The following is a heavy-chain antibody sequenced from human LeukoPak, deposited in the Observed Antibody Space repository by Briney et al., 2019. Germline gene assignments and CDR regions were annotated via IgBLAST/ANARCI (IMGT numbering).Heavy chain of an antibody. V-gene: IGHV4-61*02. CDR1: GGSISSDSYY. CDR2: IYTSGTT. J-gene: IGHJ3*01. D-gene: IGHD1-14*01. CDR3: ARERGTSHAFDV. Sequence: SETLSLTCTVSGGSISSDSYYWSWIRQPVGKGLECIGRIYTSGTTKYNPSLKSRVTISVDTSKNQFSLKVSSVTAADTAVYFCARERGTSHAFDVXXXGXMVTVSS.